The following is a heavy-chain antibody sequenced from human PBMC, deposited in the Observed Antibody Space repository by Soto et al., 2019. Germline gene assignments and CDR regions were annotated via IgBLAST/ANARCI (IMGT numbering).Heavy chain of an antibody. V-gene: IGHV3-15*07. CDR1: GFTFSNAW. CDR2: IKSKTDGGTT. D-gene: IGHD6-19*01. Sequence: PGGSLRLSCAASGFTFSNAWMNWVRQAPGKGLEWVGRIKSKTDGGTTDYAAPVKGRFTISRDDSKNTLYLQMNSLKTEDTAVYYCTTDPGYSSGWTHYYFDYWGQGTLVTVSS. CDR3: TTDPGYSSGWTHYYFDY. J-gene: IGHJ4*02.